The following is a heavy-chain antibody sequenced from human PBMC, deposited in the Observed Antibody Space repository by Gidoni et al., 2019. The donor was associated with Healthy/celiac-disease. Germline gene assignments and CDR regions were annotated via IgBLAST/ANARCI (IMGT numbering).Heavy chain of an antibody. CDR3: AREHYYDSSGYYQYYFDY. CDR1: GGTFSSYT. J-gene: IGHJ4*02. Sequence: QVQLVQSGAEVKKPGSSVKVSCKASGGTFSSYTISWVRQAPGQGLEWMGRIIPILGIANYAQKFQGRVTITADKSTSTAYMELSSLRSEDTAVYYCAREHYYDSSGYYQYYFDYWGQGTLVTVSS. V-gene: IGHV1-69*08. D-gene: IGHD3-22*01. CDR2: IIPILGIA.